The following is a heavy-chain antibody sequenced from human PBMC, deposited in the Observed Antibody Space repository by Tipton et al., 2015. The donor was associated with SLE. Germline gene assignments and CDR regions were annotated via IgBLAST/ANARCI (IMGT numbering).Heavy chain of an antibody. J-gene: IGHJ3*02. CDR1: GGSISSYY. CDR3: ARGGRRAFDI. V-gene: IGHV4-59*01. CDR2: IYYSGST. D-gene: IGHD1-14*01. Sequence: LRLSCTVSGGSISSYYWSWIRQPPGKGLEWIGDIYYSGSTNYNPSLKSRVTISVDTSKHQFSLKLSSVTAADTAVYYCARGGRRAFDIWGQGTMVTVSS.